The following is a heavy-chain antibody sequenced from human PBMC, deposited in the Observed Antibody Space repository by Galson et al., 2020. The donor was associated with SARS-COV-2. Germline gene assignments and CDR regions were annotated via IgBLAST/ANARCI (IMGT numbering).Heavy chain of an antibody. V-gene: IGHV3-30*03. CDR1: GFTFSSYG. CDR2: ISYDGSNK. CDR3: ASDYGDYLRQYYYYYGMDV. D-gene: IGHD4-17*01. J-gene: IGHJ6*02. Sequence: GESLKISCAASGFTFSSYGMHWVRQAPGKGLEWVAVISYDGSNKYYADSVKGRFTISRDNSKNTLYLQMNSLRAEDTAVYYCASDYGDYLRQYYYYYGMDVWGQGTTVTVSS.